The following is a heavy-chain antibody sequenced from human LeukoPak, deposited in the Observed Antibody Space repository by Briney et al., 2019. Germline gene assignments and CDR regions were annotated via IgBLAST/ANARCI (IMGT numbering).Heavy chain of an antibody. V-gene: IGHV1-18*01. CDR2: INVYNGNT. J-gene: IGHJ4*02. Sequence: ASVKVSCKASGYTFTNYGISWVRQAPGQGLEWMGWINVYNGNTNYAQKLQGRVTMTTDTSTSTAYMELRSLRSDDTAVYYCARVHYDILTGYSYFDYWGQGTLVTVSS. CDR3: ARVHYDILTGYSYFDY. D-gene: IGHD3-9*01. CDR1: GYTFTNYG.